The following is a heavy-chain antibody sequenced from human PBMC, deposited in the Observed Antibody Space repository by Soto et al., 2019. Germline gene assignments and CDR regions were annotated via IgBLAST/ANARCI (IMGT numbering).Heavy chain of an antibody. Sequence: GGSLRLSCAASGFAFSSFAMNWVRQAPGKGLEWVSGISSNGVKTYFADSVKGRFTISRDNSKNTLYLQMNSLRAEDTAVYYCAKSSSLYCGSTNSYSYCGQRTLVTVSS. CDR2: ISSNGVKT. CDR1: GFAFSSFA. D-gene: IGHD2-2*02. CDR3: AKSSSLYCGSTNSYSY. J-gene: IGHJ4*02. V-gene: IGHV3-23*01.